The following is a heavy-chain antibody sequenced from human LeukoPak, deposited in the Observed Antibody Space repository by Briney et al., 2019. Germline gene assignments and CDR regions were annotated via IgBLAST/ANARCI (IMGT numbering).Heavy chain of an antibody. D-gene: IGHD1-26*01. Sequence: ASVKVSCKASGYTFTNYPMNWVRQAPGQGLEWMGWINTNTGNPTYAPGFTGRFVFSLDTSVSTAFLQISSLKAEDTAVYYCARDSISGSYVHYDNWGQGTLVTVSS. CDR2: INTNTGNP. CDR3: ARDSISGSYVHYDN. J-gene: IGHJ4*02. CDR1: GYTFTNYP. V-gene: IGHV7-4-1*02.